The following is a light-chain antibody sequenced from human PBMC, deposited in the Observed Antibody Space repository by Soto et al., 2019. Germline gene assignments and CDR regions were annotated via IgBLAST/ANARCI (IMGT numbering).Light chain of an antibody. J-gene: IGKJ3*01. CDR1: QSISNY. CDR2: ATS. CDR3: QQRSSWPYT. Sequence: EVVLTQSPATLSLSPGDGATLSCRASQSISNYLAWYQQKPGKAPRLLMYATSNRATGIPSRFSGSGSGTDFIPTISSLEHDDVAVYYCQQRSSWPYTFGPGTKVDIK. V-gene: IGKV3-11*01.